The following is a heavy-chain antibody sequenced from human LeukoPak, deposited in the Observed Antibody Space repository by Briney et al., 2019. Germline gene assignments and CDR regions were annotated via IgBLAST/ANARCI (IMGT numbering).Heavy chain of an antibody. Sequence: SETLSLTCTVSGVSISSSNSYWGWLRQPPGKGLEWIGSIYYSGNTYYNASLKSQVTLSVDTSSNRFSLRLSSVTAADTAVYYCVRPVDYYYYYMDVWGKGTTVTVSS. CDR2: IYYSGNT. CDR3: VRPVDYYYYYMDV. J-gene: IGHJ6*03. CDR1: GVSISSSNSY. V-gene: IGHV4-39*07.